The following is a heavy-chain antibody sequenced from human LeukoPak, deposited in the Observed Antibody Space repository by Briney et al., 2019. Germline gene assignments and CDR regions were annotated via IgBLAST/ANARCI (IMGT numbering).Heavy chain of an antibody. CDR3: ARGRGTTMVRGVITNYFDL. Sequence: ASVKVSCRASGYTFTAHYIHWVRQAPGQGLEWMGWIDPNSGGTNYAQRFLGSVTMTGYTSINTAFMEVRRLRSDDTAIYYCARGRGTTMVRGVITNYFDLWGRGSLVTVSS. V-gene: IGHV1-2*02. D-gene: IGHD3-10*01. CDR1: GYTFTAHY. CDR2: IDPNSGGT. J-gene: IGHJ2*01.